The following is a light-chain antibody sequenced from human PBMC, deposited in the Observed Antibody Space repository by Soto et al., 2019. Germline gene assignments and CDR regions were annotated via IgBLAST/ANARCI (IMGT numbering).Light chain of an antibody. V-gene: IGKV3-15*01. J-gene: IGKJ2*01. CDR1: QSVSSN. CDR2: GAS. CDR3: QQYNNWPQT. Sequence: EIVMTQSPATLSVSPGERATLSCRASQSVSSNLAWYQQKPGQAPRLLIYGASTRATGISARFSGSGSGTEFTLTISSLQSEDFAVYYCQQYNNWPQTFSQGTKLEIK.